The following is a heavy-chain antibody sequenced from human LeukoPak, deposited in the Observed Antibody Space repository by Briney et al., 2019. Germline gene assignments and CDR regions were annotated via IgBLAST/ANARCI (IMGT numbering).Heavy chain of an antibody. CDR2: IYHSGST. V-gene: IGHV4-30-2*01. CDR3: AASMALAGMFDY. Sequence: SETLSLTCAVSGGSISSGGYSWSWIRQPPGKGLEWIGYIYHSGSTYYNPSLKSRVTISVDTSKNQFSLKLSSVTAADTAVYYCAASMALAGMFDYWGQGTLVTVSS. CDR1: GGSISSGGYS. J-gene: IGHJ4*02. D-gene: IGHD6-19*01.